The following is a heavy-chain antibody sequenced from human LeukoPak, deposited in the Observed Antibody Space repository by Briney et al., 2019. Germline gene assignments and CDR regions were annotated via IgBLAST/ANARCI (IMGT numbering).Heavy chain of an antibody. D-gene: IGHD6-19*01. Sequence: ASVKVSCKASGYTFTGYYIHWVRQAPGQGLEWMDWINPNDGDTNYAQKFQGRVTMTRDTSISTAYMELSRLRSDDTAVYFCARDKSGSSGWYSFFDYWGQGTLVTVSS. CDR2: INPNDGDT. V-gene: IGHV1-2*02. J-gene: IGHJ4*02. CDR3: ARDKSGSSGWYSFFDY. CDR1: GYTFTGYY.